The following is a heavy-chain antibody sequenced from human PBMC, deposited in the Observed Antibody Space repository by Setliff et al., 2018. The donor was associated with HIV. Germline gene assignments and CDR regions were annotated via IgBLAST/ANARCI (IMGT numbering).Heavy chain of an antibody. D-gene: IGHD3-10*01. Sequence: SETLSLTCAVYGGSLSGYYWSWVRQSPGRGLEWIGEINQSGNTNFNPSLKSRLIISVDTSKSQFSLKLTSVTAADTALYYCAREGGQGYSGSGSFYHRNFDLWGRGTLVAVSS. J-gene: IGHJ2*01. CDR1: GGSLSGYY. V-gene: IGHV4-34*01. CDR2: INQSGNT. CDR3: AREGGQGYSGSGSFYHRNFDL.